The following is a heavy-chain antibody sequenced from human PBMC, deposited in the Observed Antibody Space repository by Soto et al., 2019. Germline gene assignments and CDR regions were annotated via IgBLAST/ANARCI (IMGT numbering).Heavy chain of an antibody. D-gene: IGHD5-18*01. CDR3: ARGRSYGPRSASDAFDI. Sequence: ASVKVSCKASGYTFTSYGISWVRQAPGQGLEWMGWISAYNGNTNYAQKLQGRVTMTTDTSTSTAYMELRSLRSDDTAVYYCARGRSYGPRSASDAFDIWGQGTMVTVSS. CDR2: ISAYNGNT. V-gene: IGHV1-18*01. CDR1: GYTFTSYG. J-gene: IGHJ3*02.